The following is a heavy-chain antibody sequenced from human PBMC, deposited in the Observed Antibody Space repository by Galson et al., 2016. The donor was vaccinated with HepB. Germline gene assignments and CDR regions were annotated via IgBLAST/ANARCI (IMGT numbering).Heavy chain of an antibody. J-gene: IGHJ3*02. V-gene: IGHV3-7*01. Sequence: SLRLSCATSGFTFSTSWMTWVRQAPGKGLECVANIKTDGSEKYYVDSVKGRFTISRDNAKNALYRQMNSLRAEETALYYCASAVRGYSVDIWGQGTIVTVSS. D-gene: IGHD5-18*01. CDR1: GFTFSTSW. CDR2: IKTDGSEK. CDR3: ASAVRGYSVDI.